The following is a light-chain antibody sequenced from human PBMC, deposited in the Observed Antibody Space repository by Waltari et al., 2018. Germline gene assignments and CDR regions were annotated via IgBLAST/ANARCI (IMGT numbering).Light chain of an antibody. Sequence: DIVMTQSPDSLAVSLGERATINCKSSQSVLYSSNNKNYLAWYQQKPGQPPKLLIYWASTRESGVPDRFSGSGSGTDFTLTISSLQAEDFATYYCQQLNSFPRTFGQGTRLEIK. J-gene: IGKJ2*01. CDR3: QQLNSFPRT. CDR1: QSVLYSSNNKNY. V-gene: IGKV4-1*01. CDR2: WAS.